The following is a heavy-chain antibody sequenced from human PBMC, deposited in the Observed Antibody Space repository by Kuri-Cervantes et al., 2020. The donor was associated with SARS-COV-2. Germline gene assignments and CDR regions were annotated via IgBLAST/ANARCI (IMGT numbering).Heavy chain of an antibody. CDR2: ISSSGSTI. CDR1: GFTFDDYA. J-gene: IGHJ4*02. Sequence: GESLKISCAASGFTFDDYAMHWVRQAPGKGLEWVSYISSSGSTIYYADSVKGRFTISRDNAKNSLYLQMNSLRAEDTAVYYCARDQGSSGADFDYWGQGTLVTVSS. D-gene: IGHD6-6*01. CDR3: ARDQGSSGADFDY. V-gene: IGHV3-48*03.